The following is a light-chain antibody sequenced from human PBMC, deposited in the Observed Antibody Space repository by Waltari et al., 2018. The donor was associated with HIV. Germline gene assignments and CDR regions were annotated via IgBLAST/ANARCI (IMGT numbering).Light chain of an antibody. CDR1: RDISTY. V-gene: IGKV1-9*01. Sequence: DIQLTQSPSFLSASVGARITITCRASRDISTYLAWYQQKPGGVPKLLIYASSTLQNEVPSRFSGRGFGTEFTLTISGLQPDDFAIYYCQHLHSFPLSFGGGT. CDR3: QHLHSFPLS. CDR2: ASS. J-gene: IGKJ2*03.